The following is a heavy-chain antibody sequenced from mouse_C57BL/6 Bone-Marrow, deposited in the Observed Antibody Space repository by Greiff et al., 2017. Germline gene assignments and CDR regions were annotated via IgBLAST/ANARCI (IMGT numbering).Heavy chain of an antibody. J-gene: IGHJ3*01. CDR2: ISDGGSYT. CDR1: GFTFSSYA. D-gene: IGHD2-4*01. Sequence: EVKVVESGGGLVKPGGSLKLSCAASGFTFSSYAMSWVRQTPEKRLEWVATISDGGSYTYYPDNVKGRFTISRDNAKNNLYLQMSHLKSEDTAMYYCAGLRREFAYWGQGTLVTVSA. V-gene: IGHV5-4*03. CDR3: AGLRREFAY.